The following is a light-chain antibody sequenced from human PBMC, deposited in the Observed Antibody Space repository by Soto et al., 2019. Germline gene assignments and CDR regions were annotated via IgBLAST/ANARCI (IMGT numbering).Light chain of an antibody. CDR2: EVN. J-gene: IGLJ1*01. CDR1: SSDVGGYNY. CDR3: SSYTSDTSPYV. Sequence: QSVLTQPASVSGSPGQSITISCTGTSSDVGGYNYVSWYQLHPGKAPKLIIYEVNNRPSGLSNRFSGSKSGNTASLTISGLQAEDEGDYYCSSYTSDTSPYVFGTGTKV. V-gene: IGLV2-14*01.